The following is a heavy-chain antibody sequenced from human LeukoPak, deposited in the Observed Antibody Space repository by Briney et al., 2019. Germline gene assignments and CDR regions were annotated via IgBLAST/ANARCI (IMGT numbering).Heavy chain of an antibody. CDR1: GFTFSSYA. V-gene: IGHV3-23*01. D-gene: IGHD3-22*01. CDR3: ATGHSTEWHAWNYYYDSSGYYYPDY. Sequence: RPGGSLRLSRAASGFTFSSYAMTWVRQAPGKGLQWVSAVSGSGAHTYYADSVKGRFTISRDNSRDTLYLQMNSLRAEDTAVYYCATGHSTEWHAWNYYYDSSGYYYPDYWGQGTLVTVSS. J-gene: IGHJ4*02. CDR2: VSGSGAHT.